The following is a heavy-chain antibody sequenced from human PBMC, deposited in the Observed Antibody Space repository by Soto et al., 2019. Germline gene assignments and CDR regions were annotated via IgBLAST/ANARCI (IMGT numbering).Heavy chain of an antibody. CDR3: ARDAGIAAAGKGWFDP. Sequence: SETLSLTCTVSGGSISSSNYYWGWIRQPPGKGLEWIGSIYYSGTTHYNPSLKSRVTISVDTSKNQFSLKLSSVTAADTAVYYCARDAGIAAAGKGWFDPWGQGTLVTVSS. V-gene: IGHV4-39*07. CDR2: IYYSGTT. J-gene: IGHJ5*02. CDR1: GGSISSSNYY. D-gene: IGHD6-13*01.